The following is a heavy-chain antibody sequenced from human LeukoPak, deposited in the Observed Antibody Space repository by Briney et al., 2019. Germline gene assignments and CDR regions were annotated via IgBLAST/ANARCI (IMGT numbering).Heavy chain of an antibody. Sequence: GGSLRLSCEASGFTFSSYSMNWVRQAPGKGLEWISYISTSTTTIYYANSVKGRFTISRDNAKNMLYLQMNSLRAEDTAVYYCAKVRVGDSSGWYSTDYWGQGTLVTVSS. CDR3: AKVRVGDSSGWYSTDY. J-gene: IGHJ4*02. V-gene: IGHV3-48*01. CDR1: GFTFSSYS. CDR2: ISTSTTTI. D-gene: IGHD6-19*01.